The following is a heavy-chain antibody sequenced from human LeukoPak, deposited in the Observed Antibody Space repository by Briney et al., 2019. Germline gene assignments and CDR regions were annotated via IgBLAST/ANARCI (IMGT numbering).Heavy chain of an antibody. CDR3: ARAQPNADGDPTLFDC. CDR2: VYSDGRT. V-gene: IGHV3-66*01. D-gene: IGHD4-17*01. J-gene: IGHJ4*02. CDR1: GFIVTGNY. Sequence: GGSLRLSCAASGFIVTGNYMSWVRQAPGQGLEWVSVVYSDGRTSYPDSVKGRFTISRDNSRNTLYLQMTSLRAEDSAVYYCARAQPNADGDPTLFDCWGQGTLVTVSS.